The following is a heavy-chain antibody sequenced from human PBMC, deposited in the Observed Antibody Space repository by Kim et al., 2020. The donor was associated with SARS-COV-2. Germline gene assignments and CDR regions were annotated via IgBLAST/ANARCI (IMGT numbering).Heavy chain of an antibody. Sequence: SETLSLTCTVSGYSISSGYYWGWILQPPGKGLEWIGSIYHSGSTYYNPSLKSRVTISVDTSKNQFSLKLSSVTAADTAVYYCARGVRSSTSCYVRGDNW. CDR2: IYHSGST. J-gene: IGHJ5*01. V-gene: IGHV4-38-2*02. CDR1: GYSISSGYY. CDR3: ARGVRSSTSCYVRGDNW. D-gene: IGHD2-2*01.